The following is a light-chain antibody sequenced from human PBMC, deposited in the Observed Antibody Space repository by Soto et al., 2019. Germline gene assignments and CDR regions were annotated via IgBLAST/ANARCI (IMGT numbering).Light chain of an antibody. J-gene: IGKJ4*01. CDR1: QGISSS. V-gene: IGKV1-9*01. CDR2: AAS. Sequence: DIQLTQSPSFLSASVGDRVTITCRASQGISSSLAWYQQKPGKAPNLLIYAASTLQSGVPSRFSGSGSGTECTLTISSLQPEDFATYYCQQFNSYPLTFGGATKVDIK. CDR3: QQFNSYPLT.